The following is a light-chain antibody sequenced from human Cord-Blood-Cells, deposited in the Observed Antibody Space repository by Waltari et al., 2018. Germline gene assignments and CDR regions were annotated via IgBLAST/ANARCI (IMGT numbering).Light chain of an antibody. CDR2: EGS. V-gene: IGLV2-23*01. CDR3: CSYAGSSTYV. CDR1: SSDVGSYNL. Sequence: QSALTQPASVSGSPGQSITISCTGTSSDVGSYNLVSWYQQHPGKAPKLMIYEGSKRPSGVSNRFPGSKSGNTAYLTISGPQAEDEADYYCCSYAGSSTYVFGTGTKVTVL. J-gene: IGLJ1*01.